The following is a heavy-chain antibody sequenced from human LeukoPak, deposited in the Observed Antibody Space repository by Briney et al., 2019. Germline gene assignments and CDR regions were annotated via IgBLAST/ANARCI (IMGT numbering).Heavy chain of an antibody. Sequence: GGSLRLSCVGSGFTFRSHAMSWVRQAPEKGLEFVSGIYENGGTTYYADSVKGRFSIYRDNSKNTLYLQMDSLRGEDTAVYYCAKDFRIGYSAHFDYWGQGALVTVSS. CDR1: GFTFRSHA. D-gene: IGHD2-21*01. CDR3: AKDFRIGYSAHFDY. V-gene: IGHV3-23*01. CDR2: IYENGGTT. J-gene: IGHJ4*02.